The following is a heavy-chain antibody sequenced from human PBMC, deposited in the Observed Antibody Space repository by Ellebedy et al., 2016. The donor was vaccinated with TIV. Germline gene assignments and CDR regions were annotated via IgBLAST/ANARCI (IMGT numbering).Heavy chain of an antibody. D-gene: IGHD6-19*01. CDR3: ARPPVAGSPYDY. J-gene: IGHJ4*02. V-gene: IGHV3-48*04. Sequence: GGSLRLSCAASEFTFSSYSMNWVRQAPGKGLEWVSYISSSGRTVYYADSVKGRFTISRDNAKNSLYLQMNSLRAEDTAVYYCARPPVAGSPYDYWGQGTLVTVSS. CDR2: ISSSGRTV. CDR1: EFTFSSYS.